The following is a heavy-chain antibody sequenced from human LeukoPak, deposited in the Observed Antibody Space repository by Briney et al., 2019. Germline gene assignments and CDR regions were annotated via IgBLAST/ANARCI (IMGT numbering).Heavy chain of an antibody. D-gene: IGHD6-19*01. CDR3: ARDATVGVPGTLYFDH. V-gene: IGHV3-48*03. CDR2: IDTSSGTI. J-gene: IGHJ4*02. CDR1: GFTFSSYE. Sequence: GGSLRLSCAAYGFTFSSYEMKWVRQAPGKGLEWVSYIDTSSGTIHYADSVKGRFTISRDNAKSSLYLQMNSLRAEDTAVYFCARDATVGVPGTLYFDHWGQGTLVTVSS.